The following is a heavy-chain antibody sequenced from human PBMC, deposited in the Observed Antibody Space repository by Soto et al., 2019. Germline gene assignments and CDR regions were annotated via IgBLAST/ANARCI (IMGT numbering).Heavy chain of an antibody. CDR1: GDTFNNHA. J-gene: IGHJ5*02. D-gene: IGHD3-16*01. CDR2: IIPMFRTT. V-gene: IGHV1-69*18. CDR3: ARVDSILLEGEEWFDP. Sequence: QVQLVQSGAEVKKPGSSARVSCKASGDTFNNHAFSWVRQAPGQGLEWMGSIIPMFRTTDYAQRFQGRVTITADESTTTVYLDLISLRSDDTAIYYCARVDSILLEGEEWFDPWGQGTLGTVSS.